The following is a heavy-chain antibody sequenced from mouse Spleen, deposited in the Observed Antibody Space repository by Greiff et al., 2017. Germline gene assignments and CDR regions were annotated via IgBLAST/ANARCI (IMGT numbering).Heavy chain of an antibody. V-gene: IGHV5-6-5*01. D-gene: IGHD3-2*02. CDR3: AREATNYVDY. J-gene: IGHJ2*01. CDR1: GFTFSSYA. CDR2: ISSGGST. Sequence: EVMLVESGGGLVKPGGSLKLSCAASGFTFSSYAMSWVRQTPEKRLEWVASISSGGSTYYPDSVKGRFTISRDNARNILYLQMSSLRSEDTAMYYCAREATNYVDYWGQGTTRTVSS.